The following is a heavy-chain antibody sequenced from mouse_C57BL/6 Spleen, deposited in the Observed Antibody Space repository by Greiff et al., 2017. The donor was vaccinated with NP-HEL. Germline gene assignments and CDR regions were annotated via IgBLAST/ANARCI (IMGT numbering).Heavy chain of an antibody. D-gene: IGHD2-2*01. CDR3: ARSRGGLPRDAMDY. CDR2: IDPSDSYT. CDR1: GYTFTSYW. J-gene: IGHJ4*01. Sequence: QVQLQQPGAELVKPGASVKLSCKASGYTFTSYWMQWVKQRPGQGLEWIGEIDPSDSYTNYNQKFKGKATLTVDTSSSTAYMQLSSLTSEDSAVYYCARSRGGLPRDAMDYWGQGTSVTVSS. V-gene: IGHV1-50*01.